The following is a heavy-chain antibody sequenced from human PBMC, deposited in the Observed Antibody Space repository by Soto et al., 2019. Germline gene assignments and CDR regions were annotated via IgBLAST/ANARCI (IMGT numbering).Heavy chain of an antibody. Sequence: LSLTCTVSGGSISSYYWSWIRQPPGKGLEWIGYIYYSGSTNYNPSLKSRVTISVDTSKNQFSLKLSSVTAADTAVYYCARSIAAAGSNWFDPWGQGTLVTVSS. CDR3: ARSIAAAGSNWFDP. J-gene: IGHJ5*02. D-gene: IGHD6-13*01. CDR2: IYYSGST. CDR1: GGSISSYY. V-gene: IGHV4-59*01.